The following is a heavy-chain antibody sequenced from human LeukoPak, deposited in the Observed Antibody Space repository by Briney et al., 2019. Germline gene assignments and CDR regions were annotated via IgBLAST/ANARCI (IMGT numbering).Heavy chain of an antibody. D-gene: IGHD6-6*01. CDR2: ISSSGNTM. CDR3: ARAGGLAARELYFQH. J-gene: IGHJ1*01. CDR1: GFTFSDWY. V-gene: IGHV3-11*04. Sequence: GGSLRLSCAASGFTFSDWYMSWIRQAPGKGLEWVSYISSSGNTMYYADSVKGRFTISRDNAKNSLYLQMNSLRAEDTAVYYCARAGGLAARELYFQHWGQGTLVTVSS.